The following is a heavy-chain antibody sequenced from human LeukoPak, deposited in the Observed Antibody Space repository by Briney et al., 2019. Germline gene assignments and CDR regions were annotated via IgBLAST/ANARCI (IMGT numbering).Heavy chain of an antibody. CDR1: GGSYSGYY. D-gene: IGHD3-9*01. V-gene: IGHV4-34*01. Sequence: SETLSLTCAVYGGSYSGYYWSWIRQPPGKGLEWIGEINHSGSTNYNPSLKSRVTISVDTSKNQFSLKLSSVTAADTAVYYCARHAPLRYFDWSPYYFDYWGQGTLVTVSS. CDR3: ARHAPLRYFDWSPYYFDY. J-gene: IGHJ4*02. CDR2: INHSGST.